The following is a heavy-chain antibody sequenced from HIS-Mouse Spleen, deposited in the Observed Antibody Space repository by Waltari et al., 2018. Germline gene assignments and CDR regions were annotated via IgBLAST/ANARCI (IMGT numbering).Heavy chain of an antibody. Sequence: QVQLQQWGAGLLKPSETLSLTCAVSGGSFSGYYWSWIRQPPGKGLEWIGEINPSGSTNYNPSLKSRVTISVDTSKNQFSLKLSSVTAADTAVYYCAGYNWNYGTDYWGQGTLVTVSS. CDR2: INPSGST. CDR1: GGSFSGYY. D-gene: IGHD1-7*01. V-gene: IGHV4-34*01. CDR3: AGYNWNYGTDY. J-gene: IGHJ4*02.